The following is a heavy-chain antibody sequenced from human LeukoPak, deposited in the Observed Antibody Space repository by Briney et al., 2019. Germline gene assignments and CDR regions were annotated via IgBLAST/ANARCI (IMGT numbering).Heavy chain of an antibody. J-gene: IGHJ6*02. Sequence: ASVKVSCKASNYTFASHGISWVRQAPGQGLEWMGWISTYNGNTNYAQNFQGRVTMTTDTSTSTAYMELRSLRSDDTAVYYCARENYDFWSGYYPRYYYYYGMDVWGQGTTVTVSS. CDR2: ISTYNGNT. V-gene: IGHV1-18*01. CDR1: NYTFASHG. D-gene: IGHD3-3*01. CDR3: ARENYDFWSGYYPRYYYYYGMDV.